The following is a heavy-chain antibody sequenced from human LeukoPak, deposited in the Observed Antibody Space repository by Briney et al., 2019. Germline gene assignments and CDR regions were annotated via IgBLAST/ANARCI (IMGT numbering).Heavy chain of an antibody. CDR1: GYTFTSYA. D-gene: IGHD3-10*01. V-gene: IGHV1-3*01. CDR3: ARERSYYGSGSQGWWTDHGAFDI. CDR2: INAGNGNT. Sequence: GASVKVSCKASGYTFTSYAMHWVRQAPGQRLEWMGWINAGNGNTKYSQKFQGRVTITRDTSASTAYMELSSLRSEDTAVYYCARERSYYGSGSQGWWTDHGAFDIWGQGTMVTVSS. J-gene: IGHJ3*02.